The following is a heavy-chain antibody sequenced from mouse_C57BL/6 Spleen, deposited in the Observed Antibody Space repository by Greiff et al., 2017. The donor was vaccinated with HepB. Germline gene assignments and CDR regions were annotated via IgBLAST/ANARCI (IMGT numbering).Heavy chain of an antibody. CDR2: ISSGSSTI. D-gene: IGHD2-3*01. J-gene: IGHJ1*03. Sequence: EVQRVESGGGLVKPGGSLKLSCAASGFTFSDYGMHWVRQAPEKGLEWVAYISSGSSTIYYADTVKGRFTISRDNAKNTLFLQMTSLRSEDTAMYYCARNYDGYYPYWYFDVWGTGTTVTVSS. V-gene: IGHV5-17*01. CDR1: GFTFSDYG. CDR3: ARNYDGYYPYWYFDV.